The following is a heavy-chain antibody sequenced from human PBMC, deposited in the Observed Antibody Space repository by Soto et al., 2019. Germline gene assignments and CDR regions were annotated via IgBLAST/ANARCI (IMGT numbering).Heavy chain of an antibody. Sequence: XLSCVTSAFDFRSYEMNWVRQAPGKGLEWVSNIRANDESIYYADSVKGRVSVSRDNAKNSLFLEMNSLRVDDTAVYYCARETLRDAIDIWGQGTMVTVSS. J-gene: IGHJ3*02. V-gene: IGHV3-48*03. CDR1: AFDFRSYE. CDR2: IRANDESI. CDR3: ARETLRDAIDI.